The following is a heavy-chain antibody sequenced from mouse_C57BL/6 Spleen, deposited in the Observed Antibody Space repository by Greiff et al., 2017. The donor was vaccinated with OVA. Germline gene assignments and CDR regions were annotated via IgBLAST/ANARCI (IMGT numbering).Heavy chain of an antibody. J-gene: IGHJ2*01. CDR1: GFTFSNYW. V-gene: IGHV6-3*01. CDR3: TAVLPGAY. CDR2: IRLQSDNYAT. D-gene: IGHD1-1*01. Sequence: EVHLVESGGGLVQPGGSMKLSCVASGFTFSNYWMNWVRPSPEKGLEWVAQIRLQSDNYATHYAESVKGRFTISRDDSKSIVYLQMNNLRAEDTGIYYCTAVLPGAYWGQGTTLTVSS.